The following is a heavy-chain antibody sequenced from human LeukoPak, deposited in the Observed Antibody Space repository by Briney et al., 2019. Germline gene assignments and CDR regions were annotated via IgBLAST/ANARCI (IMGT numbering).Heavy chain of an antibody. CDR2: IGPSSSSI. J-gene: IGHJ3*02. Sequence: GGSLRLSCAASGFTFSSHAMSWVRQAPGKGLEWVSSIGPSSSSIYYADSVKGRFTISRDNAKNSLYLHMNSLRAEDTAVYYCAREAGEAFDIRGQGTMVTVSS. CDR1: GFTFSSHA. CDR3: AREAGEAFDI. D-gene: IGHD7-27*01. V-gene: IGHV3-21*01.